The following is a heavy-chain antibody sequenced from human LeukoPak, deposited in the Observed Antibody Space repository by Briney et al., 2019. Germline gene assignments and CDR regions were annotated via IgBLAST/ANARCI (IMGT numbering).Heavy chain of an antibody. V-gene: IGHV4-59*01. CDR2: IYYSGST. D-gene: IGHD3-9*01. CDR1: GVSISSYY. Sequence: SETLSLTCTVSGVSISSYYWSWIRQPPGKGLEWIGYIYYSGSTNYNPSLKSRVTISVDTSKNQFSLKLSSVTAADTAVYYCARGYDILTGPDAFDIWGQGTMVTVSS. CDR3: ARGYDILTGPDAFDI. J-gene: IGHJ3*02.